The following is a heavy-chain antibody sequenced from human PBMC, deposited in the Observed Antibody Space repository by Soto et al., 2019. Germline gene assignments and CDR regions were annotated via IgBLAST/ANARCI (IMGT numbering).Heavy chain of an antibody. Sequence: SETRSLTCVVSGGSLSDYFWSWIRQPPGMALEWIGEINHLGSINYNPSLKSRVTMSVDTSKNQFSLTLNSVTAADTATYYCARGGISHWAYFYYMDVWDRGTTVTVSS. CDR1: GGSLSDYF. CDR2: INHLGSI. D-gene: IGHD2-21*01. J-gene: IGHJ6*03. V-gene: IGHV4-34*01. CDR3: ARGGISHWAYFYYMDV.